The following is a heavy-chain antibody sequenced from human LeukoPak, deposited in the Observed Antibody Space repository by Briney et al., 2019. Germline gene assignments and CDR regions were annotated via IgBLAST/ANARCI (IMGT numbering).Heavy chain of an antibody. CDR3: AKEEYQLLSNYYYYMDV. D-gene: IGHD2-2*01. CDR1: GFTISSNF. V-gene: IGHV3-53*01. Sequence: GGSLRLSCAASGFTISSNFISWVRQAPGKGLEWVSIIYSGGGTYYADSVKGRFTISRDNSKNTLYLQMNSLRAEDTAVYYCAKEEYQLLSNYYYYMDVWGKGTTVTISS. CDR2: IYSGGGT. J-gene: IGHJ6*03.